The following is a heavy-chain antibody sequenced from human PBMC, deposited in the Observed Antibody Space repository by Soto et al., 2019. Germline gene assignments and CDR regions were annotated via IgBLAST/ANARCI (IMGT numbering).Heavy chain of an antibody. CDR1: GFTFSTYA. V-gene: IGHV3-23*01. CDR2: VSASGLNT. J-gene: IGHJ4*02. D-gene: IGHD5-18*01. Sequence: GGSLRLSCAASGFTFSTYAMAWVRQAPGKGLEWVSGVSASGLNTDYADPVKGRFYISRDNSKNMMYLQMNSLRADDTAVYYCARSVYTYGTYLVDFWGQGTRVTVSS. CDR3: ARSVYTYGTYLVDF.